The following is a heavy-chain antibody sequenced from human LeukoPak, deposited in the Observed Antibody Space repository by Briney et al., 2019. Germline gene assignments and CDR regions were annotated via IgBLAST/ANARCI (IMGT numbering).Heavy chain of an antibody. V-gene: IGHV1-2*02. CDR1: GYTFTGYY. J-gene: IGHJ4*02. D-gene: IGHD6-13*01. CDR2: INPNRGDT. Sequence: SSVTVSFKSSGYTFTGYYMHWVRQARGQGLDGMGWINPNRGDTNYTQRFQGRVTMTRDTSSSTAYIDVSRLRANETPVFYFARGVSSSSWFPFDYWGQGTLVTVSS. CDR3: ARGVSSSSWFPFDY.